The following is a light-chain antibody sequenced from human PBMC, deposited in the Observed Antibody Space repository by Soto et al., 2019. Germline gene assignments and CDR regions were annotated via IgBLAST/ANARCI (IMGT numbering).Light chain of an antibody. CDR2: EAS. J-gene: IGKJ5*01. CDR3: QQYNDSFPYT. CDR1: QSISRR. V-gene: IGKV1-5*03. Sequence: DIQMTQSPSTLSASVGDRVTITCRASQSISRRLAWYQQKPGTVPKLLIYEASTLESGVPSRFSGSRSGTEFTLTVSSLQPDDFATYYCQQYNDSFPYTFGQGTRLEIK.